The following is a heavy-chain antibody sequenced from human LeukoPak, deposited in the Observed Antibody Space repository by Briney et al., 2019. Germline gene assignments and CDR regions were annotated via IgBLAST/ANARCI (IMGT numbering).Heavy chain of an antibody. D-gene: IGHD5-18*01. CDR1: GGTFSSYA. Sequence: GASVKVSCKASGGTFSSYAISWVRQAPGQGLEWMGGIIPMFGTANYAQKFQGRVTITTDESTSTAYMELSSLRSEDTAVYYCARDLGQIQLWFSDNWFDPWGQGTLVTVSS. J-gene: IGHJ5*02. CDR2: IIPMFGTA. CDR3: ARDLGQIQLWFSDNWFDP. V-gene: IGHV1-69*05.